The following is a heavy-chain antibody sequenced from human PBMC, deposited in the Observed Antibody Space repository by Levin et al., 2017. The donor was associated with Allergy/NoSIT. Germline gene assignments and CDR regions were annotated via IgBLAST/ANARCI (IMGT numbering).Heavy chain of an antibody. J-gene: IGHJ4*02. V-gene: IGHV3-23*01. CDR1: GFTFSSYA. D-gene: IGHD6-19*01. CDR2: ISGSGGST. Sequence: GESLKISCAASGFTFSSYAMSWVRQAPGKGLEWVSAISGSGGSTYYADSVKGRFTISRDNSKNTLYLQMNSLRAEDTAVYYCAKDRTSIAVAQTFDYWGQGTLVTVSS. CDR3: AKDRTSIAVAQTFDY.